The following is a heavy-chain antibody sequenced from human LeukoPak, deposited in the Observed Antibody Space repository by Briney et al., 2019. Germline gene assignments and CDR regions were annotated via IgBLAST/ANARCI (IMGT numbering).Heavy chain of an antibody. CDR3: ARQSTTNSRYYGMDV. V-gene: IGHV6-1*01. J-gene: IGHJ6*02. Sequence: SQTLSLTCAISGDSVSSNSAAWNWIRQSPSRGLGWLGRTYYRAKWYNDYAVSVQSRINIKPDTSKNQFSLQLNSVTPEDTAEYYCARQSTTNSRYYGMDVWGQGTTVIVSS. D-gene: IGHD1-14*01. CDR1: GDSVSSNSAA. CDR2: TYYRAKWYN.